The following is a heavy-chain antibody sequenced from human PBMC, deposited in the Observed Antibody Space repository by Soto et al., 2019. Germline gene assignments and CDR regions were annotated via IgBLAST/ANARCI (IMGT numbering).Heavy chain of an antibody. CDR3: ASKPYNWNTWMFD. D-gene: IGHD1-20*01. J-gene: IGHJ4*02. V-gene: IGHV4-30-4*01. CDR1: GGLISSGDYY. CDR2: IYYSGNT. Sequence: PSETLSLTCTVSGGLISSGDYYWSWIRQTPGKGLEWIAYIYYSGNTNYNPSLNSRASISVDKSKNHFSLKLSSVTAADTAVHYCASKPYNWNTWMFDWGPGILVTVSS.